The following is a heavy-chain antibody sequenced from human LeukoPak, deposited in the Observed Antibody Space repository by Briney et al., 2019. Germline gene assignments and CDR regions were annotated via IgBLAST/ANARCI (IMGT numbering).Heavy chain of an antibody. CDR2: ISGSGGST. CDR1: GFTFSSYG. J-gene: IGHJ4*02. D-gene: IGHD6-13*01. Sequence: QSGRSLRLSCAASGFTFSSYGMSWVRQAPGKGLEWVSAISGSGGSTYYADSVKGRFTISRDNSKNTLYLQMNSLRAEDTAVYYCAKKPLELVGLMDYWGQGTLVTVSS. CDR3: AKKPLELVGLMDY. V-gene: IGHV3-23*01.